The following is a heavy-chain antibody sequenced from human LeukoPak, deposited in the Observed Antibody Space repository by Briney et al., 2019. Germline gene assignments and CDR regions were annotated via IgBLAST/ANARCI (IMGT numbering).Heavy chain of an antibody. D-gene: IGHD6-19*01. V-gene: IGHV4-39*01. Sequence: SETLSLTCTVSGGSISSTSSDWGWIRQPPGKGLEWFGSMYYTASPYYNPSLKSRATISVDTSKNQVSLELSSVTATDTAVYYCTRNVRAGGWYPDFWGQGTLVTVSS. J-gene: IGHJ4*02. CDR1: GGSISSTSSD. CDR2: MYYTASP. CDR3: TRNVRAGGWYPDF.